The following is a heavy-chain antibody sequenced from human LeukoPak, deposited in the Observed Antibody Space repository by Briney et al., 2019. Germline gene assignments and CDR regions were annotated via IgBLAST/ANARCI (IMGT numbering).Heavy chain of an antibody. J-gene: IGHJ3*01. V-gene: IGHV5-51*01. CDR3: ARHHEYSGILDAYYV. CDR2: IYPGDSDT. Sequence: GESLKISCKGSGYSFTSYWIGWVRQMPGKGLEWMGIIYPGDSDTRYSPSFQGQVTISADKSISTAYLQWSSLKASDTAMYYCARHHEYSGILDAYYVRGQRTTVTVSS. D-gene: IGHD1-14*01. CDR1: GYSFTSYW.